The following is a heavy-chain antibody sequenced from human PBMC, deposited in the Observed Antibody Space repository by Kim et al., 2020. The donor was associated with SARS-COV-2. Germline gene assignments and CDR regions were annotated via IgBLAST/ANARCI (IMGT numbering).Heavy chain of an antibody. Sequence: GGSLRLSCAASGFTFSSYGMHWVRQAPGKGLEWVAVIWYDGSNKYYADSVKGRFTISRDNSKNTLYLQMNSLRAEDTAVYYCARDGHCSGGSCYAGGWFDPWGQGTLVTVSS. CDR2: IWYDGSNK. CDR3: ARDGHCSGGSCYAGGWFDP. J-gene: IGHJ5*02. D-gene: IGHD2-15*01. CDR1: GFTFSSYG. V-gene: IGHV3-33*08.